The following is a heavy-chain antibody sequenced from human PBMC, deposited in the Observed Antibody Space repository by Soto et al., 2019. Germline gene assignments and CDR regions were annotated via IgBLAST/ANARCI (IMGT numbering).Heavy chain of an antibody. Sequence: QVQLQQWGAGLLKPSETLSLTCAVYGGSFSGYYWSWIRQPPGKGLEWIGEINHSGSTNYNPSLKSRVTISVDTSKNQFSLKLSSVTAADTAVYYCAGSLGGRGALVSRGSGYFDYWGQGTLVTVSS. CDR1: GGSFSGYY. J-gene: IGHJ4*02. V-gene: IGHV4-34*01. CDR3: AGSLGGRGALVSRGSGYFDY. CDR2: INHSGST. D-gene: IGHD3-10*01.